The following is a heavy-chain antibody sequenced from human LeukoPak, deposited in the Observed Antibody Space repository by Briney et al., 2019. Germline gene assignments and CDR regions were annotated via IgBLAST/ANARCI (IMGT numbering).Heavy chain of an antibody. Sequence: GASVKVSCKVSGYTLTELSMHWVRQAPGKGLEWMGGFNPEDGETIYAQKFQGRVTMTEDTSTNTAYMELSSLRSEDTAVYYCATEYYYDSSGVTWGQGTLVTVSS. D-gene: IGHD3-22*01. CDR2: FNPEDGET. CDR1: GYTLTELS. V-gene: IGHV1-24*01. CDR3: ATEYYYDSSGVT. J-gene: IGHJ5*02.